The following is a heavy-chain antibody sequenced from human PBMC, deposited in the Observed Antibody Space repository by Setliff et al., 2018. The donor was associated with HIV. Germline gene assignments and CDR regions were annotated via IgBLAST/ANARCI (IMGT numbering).Heavy chain of an antibody. J-gene: IGHJ2*01. CDR2: ISSSSSYI. D-gene: IGHD5-18*01. CDR1: GFTFSSYS. Sequence: PGGSLRLSCAASGFTFSSYSMNWARQAPGKGLEWVSSISSSSSYIYYANSVKGRFTISRDNAKNSLYLQMNSLRAEDTAVYYCASLADTAMVRGTWYFDLWGRGTLVTVSS. V-gene: IGHV3-21*01. CDR3: ASLADTAMVRGTWYFDL.